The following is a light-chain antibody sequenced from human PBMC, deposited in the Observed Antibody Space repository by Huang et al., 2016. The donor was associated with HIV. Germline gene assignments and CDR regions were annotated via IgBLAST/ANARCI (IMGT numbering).Light chain of an antibody. V-gene: IGKV3-11*01. Sequence: EIVLTQSPATLSLSPGERATLSCRASQSVSTYLAWYQQKPGQAPRLPIYDTSNRATGIPARFGGSGSGTDFTLTISSLEPEDFAVYYCQQRGDWPYTFGQGTKLEI. J-gene: IGKJ2*01. CDR3: QQRGDWPYT. CDR1: QSVSTY. CDR2: DTS.